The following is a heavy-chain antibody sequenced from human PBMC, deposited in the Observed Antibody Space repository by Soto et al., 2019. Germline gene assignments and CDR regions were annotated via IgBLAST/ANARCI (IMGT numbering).Heavy chain of an antibody. J-gene: IGHJ6*02. CDR3: ARGVETIVVVLDVFGYYGMDV. CDR2: INAGNGNT. CDR1: GYSFTSYA. D-gene: IGHD2-2*01. V-gene: IGHV1-3*01. Sequence: QVQLVQSGAEVKKPGASVKVSCKASGYSFTSYAIYWVRQAPGQRLEWMGWINAGNGNTKYSQKFQGRVTITSDTSASTAYMGLSSLRSEDTAVYFCARGVETIVVVLDVFGYYGMDVWGQGTTVTVSS.